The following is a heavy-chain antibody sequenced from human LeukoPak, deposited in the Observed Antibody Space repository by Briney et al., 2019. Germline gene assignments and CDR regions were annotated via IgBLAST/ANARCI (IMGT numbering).Heavy chain of an antibody. CDR3: ARGIAAAGTSFED. V-gene: IGHV4-59*01. D-gene: IGHD6-13*01. Sequence: KPSETLSLTCTVSGGSISSYYWSWIRQPPGKGLEWIGYIYYSGSTNYNPSLKSRVTISVDTSKNQFSLKLSSVTAADTAVYYCARGIAAAGTSFEDWGQGTLVTVSS. J-gene: IGHJ4*02. CDR2: IYYSGST. CDR1: GGSISSYY.